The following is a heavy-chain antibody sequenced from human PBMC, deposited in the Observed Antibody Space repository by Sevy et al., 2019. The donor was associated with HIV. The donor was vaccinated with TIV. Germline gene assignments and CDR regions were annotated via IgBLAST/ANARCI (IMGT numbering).Heavy chain of an antibody. CDR1: GFSFSSYA. CDR3: ARRPDLGVVILTGVLDV. J-gene: IGHJ6*02. CDR2: ISGSGCST. Sequence: GGSLRLSCAASGFSFSSYAMSWVRQTPGKGLQWVSVISGSGCSTYYADSVKGRFTIFRDNSRNTVYLQMNSLRAEDTAVYYCARRPDLGVVILTGVLDVSGQGTSVTVSS. D-gene: IGHD3-3*01. V-gene: IGHV3-23*01.